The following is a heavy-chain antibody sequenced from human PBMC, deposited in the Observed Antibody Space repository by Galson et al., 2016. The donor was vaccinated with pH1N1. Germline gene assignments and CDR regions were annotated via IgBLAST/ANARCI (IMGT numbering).Heavy chain of an antibody. D-gene: IGHD1-26*01. Sequence: SVKVSCKASGYTFTGYYMHWVRQAPGQGLEWMGRINPNSGGTNYAQKFQGRVTMTRDTSISTAYMALSRLRSDDTAVYYCARVYSRGGTYYPDAFDIWGQGTMVTVSS. J-gene: IGHJ3*02. CDR2: INPNSGGT. CDR3: ARVYSRGGTYYPDAFDI. CDR1: GYTFTGYY. V-gene: IGHV1-2*06.